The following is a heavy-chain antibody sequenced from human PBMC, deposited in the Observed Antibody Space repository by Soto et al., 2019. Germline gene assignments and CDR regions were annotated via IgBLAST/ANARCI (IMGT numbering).Heavy chain of an antibody. J-gene: IGHJ5*02. Sequence: SETLSLTCTVSGGSISSYYWSWIRQPPGKGLEWIGYIYYSGSTNYNPSLKSRVTISVDTSKNQFSLRLSSVTAADTAIYYCATRITVFGLLIPPFDPWGQGTQVSVSS. D-gene: IGHD3-3*01. CDR2: IYYSGST. CDR1: GGSISSYY. V-gene: IGHV4-59*01. CDR3: ATRITVFGLLIPPFDP.